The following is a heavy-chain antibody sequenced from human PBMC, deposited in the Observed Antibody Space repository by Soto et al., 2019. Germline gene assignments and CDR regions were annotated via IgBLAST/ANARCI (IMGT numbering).Heavy chain of an antibody. CDR3: ATGGYSYGWGY. Sequence: EVQLVESGGGLGQPGGSLRLSCVGSGFTFSNYWMHWVRQVPGKGPVWVSRVNSAGSQSSYADFVKGRFTVSRDNAKNTLYLEMNSLSADDTAVYYCATGGYSYGWGYWGQGTLVTVSS. CDR2: VNSAGSQS. J-gene: IGHJ4*02. D-gene: IGHD5-18*01. V-gene: IGHV3-74*01. CDR1: GFTFSNYW.